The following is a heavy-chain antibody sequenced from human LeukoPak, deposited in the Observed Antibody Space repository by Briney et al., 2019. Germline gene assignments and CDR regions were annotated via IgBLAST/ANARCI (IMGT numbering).Heavy chain of an antibody. CDR1: GFTFSTYA. J-gene: IGHJ4*02. CDR2: IRSSGDNT. CDR3: AKGTYGGNPGRYFDY. Sequence: GGSLRLSCAASGFTFSTYAMSWVRQAPGKGLEWVSAIRSSGDNTYYTDSVKGRFTISRDISENTLYLQMNSLGVDDTAVYYCAKGTYGGNPGRYFDYWGQGTLVTVSS. V-gene: IGHV3-23*01. D-gene: IGHD4-23*01.